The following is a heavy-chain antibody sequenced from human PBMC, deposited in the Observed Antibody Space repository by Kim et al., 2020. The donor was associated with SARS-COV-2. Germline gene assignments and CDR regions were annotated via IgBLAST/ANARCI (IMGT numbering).Heavy chain of an antibody. CDR3: ARPDGNSRGSDTFDI. Sequence: SVKVSCKASGGTFSSYAISWVRQAPGQGLEWMGGIIPIFGTANYAQKFQGRVTITADESTSTAYMEMSRLRSEDTAMYYCARPDGNSRGSDTFDIWGQGTMVTVSS. CDR2: IIPIFGTA. CDR1: GGTFSSYA. J-gene: IGHJ3*02. D-gene: IGHD3-22*01. V-gene: IGHV1-69*13.